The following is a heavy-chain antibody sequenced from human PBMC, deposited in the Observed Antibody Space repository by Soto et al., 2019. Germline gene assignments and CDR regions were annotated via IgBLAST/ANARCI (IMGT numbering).Heavy chain of an antibody. D-gene: IGHD1-26*01. Sequence: QMPLVQSGPEVKKPGTSVKVSCKASGFTFTSSAVQWVRQARGQRLEWIGWIVVGSGNTNYAQKFQERVTITRDMSTSTAYMELSSLRSEDTAVYYCAAEENSGSHYDAFDIWGQGTMVTVSS. V-gene: IGHV1-58*01. CDR1: GFTFTSSA. CDR3: AAEENSGSHYDAFDI. J-gene: IGHJ3*02. CDR2: IVVGSGNT.